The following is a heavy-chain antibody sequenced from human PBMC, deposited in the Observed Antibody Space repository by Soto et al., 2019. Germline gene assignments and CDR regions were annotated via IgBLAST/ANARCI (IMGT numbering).Heavy chain of an antibody. CDR1: GGSFSGYY. CDR2: INHSGST. D-gene: IGHD6-13*01. CDR3: ARVAAAVRGSDYYYYYMDV. Sequence: ASETLSLTCAVYGGSFSGYYWSWIRQPPGKGLEWIGEINHSGSTNYNPSLKSRVTISVDTSKNQFSLKLSSVTAADTAVYYCARVAAAVRGSDYYYYYMDVWGKGTTVTVSS. V-gene: IGHV4-34*01. J-gene: IGHJ6*03.